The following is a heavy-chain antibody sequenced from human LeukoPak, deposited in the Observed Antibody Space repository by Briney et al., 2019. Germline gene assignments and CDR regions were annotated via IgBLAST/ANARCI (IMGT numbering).Heavy chain of an antibody. CDR3: ARGNKGHYYDSSGYYQDYYYYYGMDV. Sequence: SETLSLTCAVYGGSFSGYYWSWIRRPPGKGLEWIGEINHSGSTNYNPSLKSRVTISVDTSKNQFSLKLSSVTAADTAVYYCARGNKGHYYDSSGYYQDYYYYYGMDVWGQGTTVTVSS. D-gene: IGHD3-22*01. CDR2: INHSGST. CDR1: GGSFSGYY. J-gene: IGHJ6*02. V-gene: IGHV4-34*01.